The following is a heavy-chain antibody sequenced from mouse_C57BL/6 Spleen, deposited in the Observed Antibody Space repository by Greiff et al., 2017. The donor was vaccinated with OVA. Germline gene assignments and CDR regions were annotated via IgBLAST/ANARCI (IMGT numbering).Heavy chain of an antibody. CDR2: IHPNSGST. V-gene: IGHV1-64*01. CDR1: GYTFTSYW. D-gene: IGHD2-5*01. Sequence: QVQLQQPGAELVKPGASVKLSCKASGYTFTSYWMHWVKQRPGQGLEWIGMIHPNSGSTNYNEKFKSKATLTVDKSSSTAYMQLSSLTSEDSAVYYCARSGGNSNSAWFAYWGQGTLVTVSA. J-gene: IGHJ3*01. CDR3: ARSGGNSNSAWFAY.